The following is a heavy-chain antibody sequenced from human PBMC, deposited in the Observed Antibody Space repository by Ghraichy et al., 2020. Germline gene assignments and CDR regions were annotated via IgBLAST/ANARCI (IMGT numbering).Heavy chain of an antibody. CDR3: AKDWGRATVTNSFDY. D-gene: IGHD4-11*01. Sequence: RGSLRLSCAASGFTFSSYGMHWVRQAPGKGLEWVTVISYDGSNKYYADTVKGRFTISRDNSRNTLYLQMNSLRAEDTAVYYCAKDWGRATVTNSFDYWGQGTLVTVSS. CDR2: ISYDGSNK. V-gene: IGHV3-30*18. CDR1: GFTFSSYG. J-gene: IGHJ4*02.